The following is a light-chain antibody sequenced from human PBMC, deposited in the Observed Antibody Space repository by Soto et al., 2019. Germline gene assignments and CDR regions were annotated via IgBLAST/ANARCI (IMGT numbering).Light chain of an antibody. CDR1: LSLPSRS. Sequence: ELVLTQSPGTLSLSPGDRATLSCRASLSLPSRSLAWYQQRPGQAPRVLISAASTRAADIPDRFSGSGSGTDFTLTINRLEPEDFAVYYCQQYDYSPRTLGQGTKVDIK. CDR2: AAS. CDR3: QQYDYSPRT. J-gene: IGKJ1*01. V-gene: IGKV3-20*01.